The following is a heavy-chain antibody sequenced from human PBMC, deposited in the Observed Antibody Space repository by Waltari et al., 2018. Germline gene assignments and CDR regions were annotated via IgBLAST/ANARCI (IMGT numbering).Heavy chain of an antibody. D-gene: IGHD6-13*01. J-gene: IGHJ4*02. Sequence: QLQLQESGPGLVKPSETLSLTCTVSGGSIRSSSYYWGWIRQPPGKGLEWIGSIYYSGSTYYNPSLKSRVTISVDTSKNQFSLKLSAVTAADTAVYYCARRESKGSSSWLDYWGQGTLVTVSS. V-gene: IGHV4-39*01. CDR2: IYYSGST. CDR1: GGSIRSSSYY. CDR3: ARRESKGSSSWLDY.